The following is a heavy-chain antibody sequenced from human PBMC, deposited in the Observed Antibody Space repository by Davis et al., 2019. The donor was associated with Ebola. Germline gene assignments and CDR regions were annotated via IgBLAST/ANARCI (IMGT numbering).Heavy chain of an antibody. Sequence: GGSLRLSCAASGFTFSSYGMHWVRQAPGKGLEWVAVISYDGSNKYYAASVKGRFTISRDNSKNTLYLQMNSLRAEDTAVYYCAKDPQASEAVALFYYYYGMDVWGKGTTVTVSS. CDR3: AKDPQASEAVALFYYYYGMDV. CDR2: ISYDGSNK. J-gene: IGHJ6*04. V-gene: IGHV3-30*18. CDR1: GFTFSSYG. D-gene: IGHD6-19*01.